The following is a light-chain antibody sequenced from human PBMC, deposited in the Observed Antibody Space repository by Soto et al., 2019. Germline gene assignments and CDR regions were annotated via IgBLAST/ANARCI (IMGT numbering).Light chain of an antibody. CDR2: GAS. CDR1: RSVSSSY. V-gene: IGKV3D-7*01. CDR3: QQDYNLPQT. J-gene: IGKJ1*01. Sequence: PGERVTLSCRASRSVSSSYLTWYQQKPGQAPRLLIYGASTRATGIPARFSGSGSGTDFTLTISSLQPEDFAVYYCQQDYNLPQTFGQGTKVEIK.